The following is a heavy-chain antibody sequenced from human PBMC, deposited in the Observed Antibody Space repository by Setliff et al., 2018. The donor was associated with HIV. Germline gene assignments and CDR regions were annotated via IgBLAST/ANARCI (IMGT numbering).Heavy chain of an antibody. CDR2: IYYSGSTSGGT. V-gene: IGHV4-59*01. CDR1: GGSISSYF. Sequence: SETLSLTCTVSGGSISSYFWSWIRQPPGKGLEWIGFIYYSGSTSGGTNYNPSLKSRVTISLDTSKNQFSLNLSSVTAADTAVYYCARGLESGFNSGTDGFDIWGRGTLVTVSS. D-gene: IGHD3-10*01. J-gene: IGHJ3*02. CDR3: ARGLESGFNSGTDGFDI.